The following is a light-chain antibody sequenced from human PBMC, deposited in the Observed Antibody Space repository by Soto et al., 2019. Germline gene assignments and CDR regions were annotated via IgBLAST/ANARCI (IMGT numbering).Light chain of an antibody. CDR1: SSDVGGHDY. Sequence: QSALTQPASVSGSPGQSITISCTGSSSDVGGHDYVSWSQQHPGKAPKLLIYEVSNRPSRVSNRFSASKSGNTASLTISGLQPEDEADYYCRSYTSRKTWMFGGGTKLTVL. V-gene: IGLV2-14*01. CDR2: EVS. CDR3: RSYTSRKTWM. J-gene: IGLJ3*02.